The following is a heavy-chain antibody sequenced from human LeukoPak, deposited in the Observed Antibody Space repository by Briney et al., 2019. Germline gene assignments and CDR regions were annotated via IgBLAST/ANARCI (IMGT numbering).Heavy chain of an antibody. J-gene: IGHJ4*02. CDR1: GFTFSSYA. CDR2: ISGSGGST. CDR3: AKDVRGYNRPFDY. Sequence: PGGSLRLSCAASGFTFSSYAMSWVRQAPGKGLEWVSAISGSGGSTYYADSVKGRFTISRDNSENTLYLQMNSLRAEDTALYYCAKDVRGYNRPFDYWGQGTLVTVSS. D-gene: IGHD3-10*02. V-gene: IGHV3-23*01.